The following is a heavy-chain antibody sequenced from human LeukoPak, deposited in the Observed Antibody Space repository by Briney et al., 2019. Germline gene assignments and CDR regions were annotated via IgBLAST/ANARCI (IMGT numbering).Heavy chain of an antibody. CDR1: GYTFTSCG. D-gene: IGHD3-3*01. V-gene: IGHV1-18*01. Sequence: GASVKVSCKASGYTFTSCGISWVRQAPGQGLEWMGWISAYNGNTNYAQKLQGRVTMTTDTSTSTAYMELRSLRSDDTAVYYCARTPTQDYDFWSGYSLPSYYFDYWGQGTLVTVSS. CDR2: ISAYNGNT. J-gene: IGHJ4*02. CDR3: ARTPTQDYDFWSGYSLPSYYFDY.